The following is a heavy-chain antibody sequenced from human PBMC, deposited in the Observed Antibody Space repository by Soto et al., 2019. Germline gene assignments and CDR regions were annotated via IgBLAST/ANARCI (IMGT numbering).Heavy chain of an antibody. J-gene: IGHJ4*01. CDR1: GGSITSYY. Sequence: PSETLSLTXTVSGGSITSYYWSWIRQPPGKGLEWIGYIHNSGSTSYNPSLQSRVAISADVSKNQFSLDLRSVTAADTAVYYCARRWSGTDYWGHGTLVTVSS. V-gene: IGHV4-59*01. CDR2: IHNSGST. D-gene: IGHD3-10*01. CDR3: ARRWSGTDY.